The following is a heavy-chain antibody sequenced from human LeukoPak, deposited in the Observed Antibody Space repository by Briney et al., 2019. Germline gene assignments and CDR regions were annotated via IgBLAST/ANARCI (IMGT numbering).Heavy chain of an antibody. Sequence: GGSLRLSCAASGFTFDDYAMHWVRRAPGEGLEWVSGISWNSGSIGYADSVMGRFTISRDNAKNSLYLQMNSLRAEDTALYYCAKDSDGYSSSPIDYWGQGTLVTVSS. J-gene: IGHJ4*02. CDR3: AKDSDGYSSSPIDY. V-gene: IGHV3-9*01. CDR2: ISWNSGSI. D-gene: IGHD6-13*01. CDR1: GFTFDDYA.